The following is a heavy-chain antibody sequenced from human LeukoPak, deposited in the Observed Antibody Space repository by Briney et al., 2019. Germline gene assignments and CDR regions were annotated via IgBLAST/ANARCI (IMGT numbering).Heavy chain of an antibody. D-gene: IGHD3-22*01. CDR3: ASLPTVYSRGYLAL. CDR1: GNSISSGDYY. CDR2: IYTSGST. J-gene: IGHJ4*02. Sequence: SETLSLTCTVSGNSISSGDYYWSWIRQPAGKGLEWIGRIYTSGSTTYNPSLKSRVTISVDMSKNQFSLKLSSVTAADTAVYYCASLPTVYSRGYLALWGQGTLVTVSS. V-gene: IGHV4-61*02.